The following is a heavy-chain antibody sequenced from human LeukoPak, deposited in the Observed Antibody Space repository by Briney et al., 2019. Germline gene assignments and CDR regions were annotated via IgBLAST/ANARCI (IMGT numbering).Heavy chain of an antibody. V-gene: IGHV3-48*01. D-gene: IGHD4-17*01. CDR2: ISSSSSTI. Sequence: GGSLRLSCAASGFTFSSYSMTWVRQAPGKGLEWVSYISSSSSTIYYADSVKGRFTISRDNAKNSLYLQMNSLRAEDTAVYYCARGNGDYAVDYWGQGTLVTVSS. CDR1: GFTFSSYS. J-gene: IGHJ4*02. CDR3: ARGNGDYAVDY.